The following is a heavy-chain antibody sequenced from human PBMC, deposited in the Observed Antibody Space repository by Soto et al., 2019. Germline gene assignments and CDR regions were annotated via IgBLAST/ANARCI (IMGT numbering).Heavy chain of an antibody. CDR3: ARSPVGDAFNV. J-gene: IGHJ3*01. V-gene: IGHV3-21*01. CDR1: GFTFSSYS. Sequence: EVQLVESGGGLVKPGGSLRLSCAASGFTFSSYSMNWVRQAPGKGLEWVSSISSGSDYIFYADSVKGRFTISRDNATNSLFLQMHSLTAEDTAVYYCARSPVGDAFNVWGQGTVVTVSS. CDR2: ISSGSDYI.